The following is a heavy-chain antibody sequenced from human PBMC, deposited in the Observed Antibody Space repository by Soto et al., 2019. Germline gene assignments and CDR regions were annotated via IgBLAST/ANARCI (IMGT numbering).Heavy chain of an antibody. Sequence: PGGSLRLSCVFSGFTFSTYTMNWVRQAPGKGLEWVSSINGRSNYVYYADSVKGRFTISRDNAKNSLYLQMNRLRAEDTAIYYCAREGGVVGSSSAFDHWGLGTLVTVSS. D-gene: IGHD1-26*01. CDR1: GFTFSTYT. CDR3: AREGGVVGSSSAFDH. CDR2: INGRSNYV. J-gene: IGHJ4*02. V-gene: IGHV3-21*01.